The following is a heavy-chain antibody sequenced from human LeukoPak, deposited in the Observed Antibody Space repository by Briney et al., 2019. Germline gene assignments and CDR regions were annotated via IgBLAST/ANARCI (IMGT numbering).Heavy chain of an antibody. CDR2: IYYSGST. CDR3: ARVVVRGPYYYYIDV. CDR1: GGSISSSSYY. J-gene: IGHJ6*03. D-gene: IGHD3-10*01. Sequence: SETLSLTCTVSGGSISSSSYYWGWIRQPPGKGLEWIGSIYYSGSTNYNPSLKSRVTMSVDTSKNQFSLKLSSVTAADTAVYYCARVVVRGPYYYYIDVWGKGTTVTISS. V-gene: IGHV4-39*07.